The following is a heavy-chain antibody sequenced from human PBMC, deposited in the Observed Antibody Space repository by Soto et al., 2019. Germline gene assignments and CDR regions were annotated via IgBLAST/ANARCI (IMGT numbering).Heavy chain of an antibody. J-gene: IGHJ6*02. Sequence: QVQLVQSGAEVKKPGSSVKVSCKASGGTFSSYAISWVRQAPGQGLEWMGGIIPIFGTANYAQKFQGRVTIPADESTSTAYMELSSLRSEDTAVYYCARDLYGGNCPRYYGMDVWGQGTTVTVSS. V-gene: IGHV1-69*01. CDR1: GGTFSSYA. CDR2: IIPIFGTA. CDR3: ARDLYGGNCPRYYGMDV. D-gene: IGHD2-15*01.